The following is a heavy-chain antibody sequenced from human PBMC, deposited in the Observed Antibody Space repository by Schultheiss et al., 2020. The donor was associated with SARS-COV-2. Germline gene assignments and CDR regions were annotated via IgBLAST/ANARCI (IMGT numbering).Heavy chain of an antibody. CDR1: GYTFTSYY. Sequence: ASVKVSCKASGYTFTSYYMHWVRQAPGQGLEWMGRISTYNANTDFAQKFQGRVTITADKSTSTAYMELSSLTSDDTAVYYCARGGGHDYGDYWYFDLWGRGALVTVSS. D-gene: IGHD4-17*01. CDR2: ISTYNANT. CDR3: ARGGGHDYGDYWYFDL. J-gene: IGHJ2*01. V-gene: IGHV1-18*04.